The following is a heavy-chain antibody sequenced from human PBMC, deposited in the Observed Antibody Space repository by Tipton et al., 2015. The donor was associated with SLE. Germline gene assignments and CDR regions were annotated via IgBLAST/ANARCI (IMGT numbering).Heavy chain of an antibody. CDR3: ARPGSATGWYYFDY. CDR2: MSYSGSA. J-gene: IGHJ4*02. V-gene: IGHV4-39*01. CDR1: GGSINSNTYY. Sequence: GLVKPSETLSLTCTVSGGSINSNTYYWGWIRQPPGKGLEWIGSMSYSGSAYYNPSLRSRVTISVDTSKNQFSLKLTSVTAADTAVYYCARPGSATGWYYFDYWGQGTLVFVS. D-gene: IGHD6-19*01.